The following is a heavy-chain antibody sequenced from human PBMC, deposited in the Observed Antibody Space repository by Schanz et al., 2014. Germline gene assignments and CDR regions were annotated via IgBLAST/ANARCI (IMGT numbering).Heavy chain of an antibody. CDR2: IIPITGIT. V-gene: IGHV1-69*02. CDR1: GDTFRSYT. Sequence: QVQLVQSGAEVKKPGSSVKVSCKASGDTFRSYTINWVRHAPGQGLEWMGRIIPITGITNYAQKFQGRVTFTADKSTSTAFLEVNSLRSEDTAVYYCARAAGYYDSSGYYYQNFDYWVQGTLVTVSS. J-gene: IGHJ4*02. D-gene: IGHD3-22*01. CDR3: ARAAGYYDSSGYYYQNFDY.